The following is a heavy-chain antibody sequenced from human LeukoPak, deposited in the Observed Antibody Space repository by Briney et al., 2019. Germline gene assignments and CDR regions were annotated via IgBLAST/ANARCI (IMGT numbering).Heavy chain of an antibody. CDR2: IYYSGST. Sequence: GSLRLSCAASGFTFSDYWMSWIRQPPGKGLEWIGYIYYSGSTNYNPSLKSRVTISVDTSKNQFSLKLSSVTAADTAVYYCARSAAAGTNWYYGMDVWGKGTTVTVSS. CDR3: ARSAAAGTNWYYGMDV. CDR1: GFTFSDYW. J-gene: IGHJ6*04. V-gene: IGHV4-59*01. D-gene: IGHD6-13*01.